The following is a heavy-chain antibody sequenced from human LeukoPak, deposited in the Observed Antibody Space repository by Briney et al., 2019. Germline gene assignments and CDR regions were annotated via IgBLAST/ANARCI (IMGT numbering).Heavy chain of an antibody. CDR2: IHPNTGGT. CDR1: GDTFTCYY. V-gene: IGHV1-2*02. J-gene: IGHJ4*02. D-gene: IGHD2-15*01. Sequence: ASVKVSCKASGDTFTCYYMHWVRQAPGQGLEWMGWIHPNTGGTNYAQKFQGRVTMTRNTSISTAYMELSRLRSDDTAVYYCARYCSGGSCYSVPDYWGQGTLVTVSS. CDR3: ARYCSGGSCYSVPDY.